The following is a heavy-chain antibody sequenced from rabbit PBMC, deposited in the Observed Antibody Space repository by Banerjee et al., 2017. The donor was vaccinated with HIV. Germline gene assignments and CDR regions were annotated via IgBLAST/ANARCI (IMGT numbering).Heavy chain of an antibody. CDR1: GFDFSSSYW. J-gene: IGHJ6*01. Sequence: QEQLEESGGDLVKPGASLTLTCTASGFDFSSSYWICWVRQAPGKGLEWIGCIYTGSSGSTYYASWAKGRFTISKTSSTTVTLQMTSLTAADTATYFCARLNVGNRDWDLWGPGTLVTVS. D-gene: IGHD4-2*01. CDR2: IYTGSSGST. V-gene: IGHV1S45*01. CDR3: ARLNVGNRDWDL.